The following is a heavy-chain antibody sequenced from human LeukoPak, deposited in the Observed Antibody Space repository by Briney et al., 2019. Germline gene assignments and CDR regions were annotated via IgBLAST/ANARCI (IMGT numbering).Heavy chain of an antibody. V-gene: IGHV3-48*03. J-gene: IGHJ3*02. CDR3: ERDYGNYPRGAFDI. CDR1: GFTFSSYE. D-gene: IGHD4-11*01. Sequence: GGSLRLSCAASGFTFSSYEMNWVRQAPGKGLEWVSYISSSGSTMHYADSVRGRFTISRDNAKNSLYLEIKSLRAEDTAVYYGERDYGNYPRGAFDIWGQGTMVTVSA. CDR2: ISSSGSTM.